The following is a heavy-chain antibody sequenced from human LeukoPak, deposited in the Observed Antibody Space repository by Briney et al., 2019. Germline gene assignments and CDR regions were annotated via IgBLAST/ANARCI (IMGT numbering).Heavy chain of an antibody. CDR3: ARDSGGGGYFDY. J-gene: IGHJ4*02. D-gene: IGHD3-22*01. CDR2: ISYDGSNK. Sequence: VISYDGSNKYYADSVKGRFTISRDNSKNTLYLQMNSLRAEDTAVYYCARDSGGGGYFDYWGQGTLVTVSS. V-gene: IGHV3-30*01.